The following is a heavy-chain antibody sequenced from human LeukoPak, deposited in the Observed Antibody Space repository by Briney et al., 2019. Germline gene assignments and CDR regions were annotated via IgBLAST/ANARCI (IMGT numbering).Heavy chain of an antibody. D-gene: IGHD5-18*01. V-gene: IGHV1-8*01. CDR1: GYTFTSYD. J-gene: IGHJ6*02. CDR2: MNPNSGNT. Sequence: GVSVKVSCKASGYTFTSYDINWVRQATGQGLEWMGWMNPNSGNTGYAQKFQGRVTMTRNTSISTAYMELSSLRSEDTAVYYCARAQYSYGLIYYGMDVWGQGTTVTVSS. CDR3: ARAQYSYGLIYYGMDV.